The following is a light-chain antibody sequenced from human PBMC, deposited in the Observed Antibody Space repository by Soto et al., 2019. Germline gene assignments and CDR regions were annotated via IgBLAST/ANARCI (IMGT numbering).Light chain of an antibody. V-gene: IGKV1-39*01. J-gene: IGKJ1*01. CDR3: QQSYRSWT. Sequence: DIQITQSPSSLSASVGDRVTITCRASQGIRNDLGWYQQKPGKAPKRLIYDASILQGGVPSRFSGSGSGTDFTLTISSLQPEDFATFYCQQSYRSWTFGQGTKVDIK. CDR1: QGIRND. CDR2: DAS.